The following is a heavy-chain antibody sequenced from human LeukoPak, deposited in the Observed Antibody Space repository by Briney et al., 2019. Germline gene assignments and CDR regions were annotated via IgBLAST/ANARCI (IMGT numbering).Heavy chain of an antibody. D-gene: IGHD5-24*01. V-gene: IGHV3-23*01. Sequence: GGSLRLSCAASGFTFRNYAMIGVRQAPGKGLEWVSAISGSGGTTYYADSVKGRFTVSRDNSKNTLYLQVNSLRAADTAVYFCAKDVQTWPTYFDYWGQGTLVTVSS. CDR3: AKDVQTWPTYFDY. J-gene: IGHJ4*02. CDR2: ISGSGGTT. CDR1: GFTFRNYA.